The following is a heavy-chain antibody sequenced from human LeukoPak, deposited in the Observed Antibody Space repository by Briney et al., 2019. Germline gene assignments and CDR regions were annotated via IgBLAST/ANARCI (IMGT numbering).Heavy chain of an antibody. V-gene: IGHV1-18*04. D-gene: IGHD5-24*01. CDR2: ISPHNGYT. CDR1: GYSFTSYW. J-gene: IGHJ4*02. CDR3: ARDRSGWLES. Sequence: GESLKISCKGSGYSFTSYWIGWVRQAPGQGLEWMGWISPHNGYTTYAQNLQGRVTMTADTSTNTVYMELRSLRSDDTAVFYCARDRSGWLESWGQGTLVTVSS.